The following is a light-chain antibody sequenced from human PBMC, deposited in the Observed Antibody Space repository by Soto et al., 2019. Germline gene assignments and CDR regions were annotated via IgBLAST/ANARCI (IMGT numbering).Light chain of an antibody. CDR2: DSS. CDR1: QSISNW. V-gene: IGKV1-5*01. CDR3: QQYNSDPYT. J-gene: IGKJ2*01. Sequence: DIRMTQSPSTLSASGGDTVTISCRASQSISNWVAWYQQKPGRAPKLLISDSSNLEAGVPPRFSGTGSGTQYTLIISGLQPDDSATYYCQQYNSDPYTFGQGTKLQI.